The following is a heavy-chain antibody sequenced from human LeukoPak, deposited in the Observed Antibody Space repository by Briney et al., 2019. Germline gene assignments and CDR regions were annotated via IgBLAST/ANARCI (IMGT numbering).Heavy chain of an antibody. CDR2: IYTSGST. V-gene: IGHV4-4*09. J-gene: IGHJ4*02. CDR3: ARSEWEPPNFDY. CDR1: GGSISSYY. D-gene: IGHD1-26*01. Sequence: PSETLSLTYTVSGGSISSYYWSWIRQPPGKGLEWIGYIYTSGSTNYNPSLKSRVTISVDTSKNQFSLKLSSVTAADTAVYYCARSEWEPPNFDYWGQGTLVTVSS.